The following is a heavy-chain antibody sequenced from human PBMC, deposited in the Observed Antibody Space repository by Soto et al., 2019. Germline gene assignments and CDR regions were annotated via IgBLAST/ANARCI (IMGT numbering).Heavy chain of an antibody. Sequence: GGSLRLSCAASGFTFRNYGLNWFCQVPGKGLKWVWYFGIGMGTKYNADSVKGLFTIFRVNAKNSQYLQMNSMRAEDTAVYYCAIYQLYYNDISGRPLNAFDVWGQGKMVTVSS. CDR3: AIYQLYYNDISGRPLNAFDV. V-gene: IGHV3-48*01. CDR2: FGIGMGTK. D-gene: IGHD3-22*01. CDR1: GFTFRNYG. J-gene: IGHJ3*01.